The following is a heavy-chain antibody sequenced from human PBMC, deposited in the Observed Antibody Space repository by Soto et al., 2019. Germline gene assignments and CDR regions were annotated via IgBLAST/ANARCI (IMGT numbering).Heavy chain of an antibody. CDR3: MNYNSGWKY. V-gene: IGHV4-39*01. J-gene: IGHJ4*02. D-gene: IGHD5-12*01. Sequence: PSETLSLTCTVSGGSFSSGDYYWIWIRQPPGKGLEWIGMISYSGSTYYSPSLKSRVTISADTSKNQLSLRLSSVTAADTAVFHCMNYNSGWKYWGQGTVVTVSS. CDR2: ISYSGST. CDR1: GGSFSSGDYY.